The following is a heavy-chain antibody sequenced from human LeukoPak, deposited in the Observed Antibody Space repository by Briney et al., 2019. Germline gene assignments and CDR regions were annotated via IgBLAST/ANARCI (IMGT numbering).Heavy chain of an antibody. CDR2: ISSSSSYI. CDR3: ARGARYCTSTSCQVRYYMDV. J-gene: IGHJ6*03. CDR1: EFTFSNYK. V-gene: IGHV3-21*01. Sequence: GRSLILSSAASEFTFSNYKMNWVRQAPGKGLEWVSSISSSSSYIYYADSVKGRFTISRDNAKNTLYLQMNSLRAEDTAVYHCARGARYCTSTSCQVRYYMDVWGKGTTVTISS. D-gene: IGHD2-2*01.